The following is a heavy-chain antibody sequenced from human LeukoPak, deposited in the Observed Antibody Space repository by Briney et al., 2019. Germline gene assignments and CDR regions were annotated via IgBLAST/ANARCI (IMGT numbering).Heavy chain of an antibody. D-gene: IGHD3-3*02. Sequence: SQTLSLTFAISGDSVSTNSAAWNWIRQSPSRGLEWLARTYYTSKWFNHYAVSVKSRITINPDTSKNQLSLQLNSVTPEDTAVYYCARGGHFAFDIWGQGTTVTVSS. CDR1: GDSVSTNSAA. CDR2: TYYTSKWFN. J-gene: IGHJ3*02. CDR3: ARGGHFAFDI. V-gene: IGHV6-1*01.